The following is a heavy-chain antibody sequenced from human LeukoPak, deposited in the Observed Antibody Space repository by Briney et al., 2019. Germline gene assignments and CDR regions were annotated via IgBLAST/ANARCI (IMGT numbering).Heavy chain of an antibody. Sequence: ASVKVSCKASGYTLTSYGITWVRQAPGQGLEWMGWISAYSGKTNYAQKLQGRVTMTTDTSTSTAYMELRSLRSDDTAVYDCARRLDYYDISGYHTLDYWGQGTLVTVSS. D-gene: IGHD3-22*01. CDR2: ISAYSGKT. CDR1: GYTLTSYG. V-gene: IGHV1-18*01. CDR3: ARRLDYYDISGYHTLDY. J-gene: IGHJ4*02.